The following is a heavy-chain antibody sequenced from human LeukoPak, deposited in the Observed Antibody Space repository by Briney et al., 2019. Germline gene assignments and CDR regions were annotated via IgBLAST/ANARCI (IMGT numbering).Heavy chain of an antibody. Sequence: PSETLSLTCAVSGYSISSGYYWGWIRRPPGKGLEWIGSIYHSGSTYYNPSLKSRVTISVDTSKNQFSLKLSSVTAADTAVYYCARSDPLYYYDSSGYYSDYWGQGTLVTVSS. CDR1: GYSISSGYY. CDR2: IYHSGST. CDR3: ARSDPLYYYDSSGYYSDY. D-gene: IGHD3-22*01. J-gene: IGHJ4*02. V-gene: IGHV4-38-2*01.